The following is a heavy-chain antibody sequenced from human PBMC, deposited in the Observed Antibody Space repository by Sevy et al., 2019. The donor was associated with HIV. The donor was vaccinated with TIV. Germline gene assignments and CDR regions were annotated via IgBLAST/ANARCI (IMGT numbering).Heavy chain of an antibody. CDR1: GYTFTGYY. CDR2: IDPNSGGT. Sequence: ASVKVSCKASGYTFTGYYMHWVRQATGQGLEWMGWIDPNSGGTNYAQKFQGRVTMSTDTSISTAYMELSRLRSDDTALYYCSSSVYGSRTYLNDYWGQGTLVTVSS. V-gene: IGHV1-2*02. J-gene: IGHJ4*02. CDR3: SSSVYGSRTYLNDY. D-gene: IGHD3-10*01.